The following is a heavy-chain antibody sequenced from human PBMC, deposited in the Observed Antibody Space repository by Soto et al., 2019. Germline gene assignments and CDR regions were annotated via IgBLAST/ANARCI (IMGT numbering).Heavy chain of an antibody. CDR3: AKGSIAYSASVDN. CDR1: GFSFSSYA. J-gene: IGHJ4*02. CDR2: ISARGGRS. Sequence: DVQLLESGGGLVQPGGSLRLSCAASGFSFSSYAMVWVRQAPGKGLEWVSVISARGGRSYFADSVKGRFTISRDNSKNVLSLEMNSLRAEDTAIYFCAKGSIAYSASVDNWGQGTLVLVSS. D-gene: IGHD4-4*01. V-gene: IGHV3-23*01.